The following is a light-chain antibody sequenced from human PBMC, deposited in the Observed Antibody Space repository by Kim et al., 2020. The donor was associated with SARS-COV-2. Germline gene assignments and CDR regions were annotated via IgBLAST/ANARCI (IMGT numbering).Light chain of an antibody. V-gene: IGLV2-8*01. Sequence: GPPATTSYTETSSDVGNFDYVSWFQQHPGNAPNLMIYEVTRRPSGVPDRFSGSKSGNTASLTVSGLQADDEADYYCSSYAGSNNFLFGGGTQLTVL. CDR2: EVT. CDR3: SSYAGSNNFL. CDR1: SSDVGNFDY. J-gene: IGLJ2*01.